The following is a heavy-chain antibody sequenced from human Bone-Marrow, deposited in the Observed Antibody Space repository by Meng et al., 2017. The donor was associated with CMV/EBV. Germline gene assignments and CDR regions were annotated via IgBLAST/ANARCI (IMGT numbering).Heavy chain of an antibody. Sequence: GSLRLPCTVPGGSISSYYWSWIRQPPGKGLEWIGYIYCSGSTTYNPSLKSRVTISVDTSKNQFSLKLSSVTAADTAVYYCARGSMVYPRGNYYYYGMDVWGQGTTVTVSS. CDR2: IYCSGST. J-gene: IGHJ6*02. CDR3: ARGSMVYPRGNYYYYGMDV. CDR1: GGSISSYY. D-gene: IGHD2-8*01. V-gene: IGHV4-59*01.